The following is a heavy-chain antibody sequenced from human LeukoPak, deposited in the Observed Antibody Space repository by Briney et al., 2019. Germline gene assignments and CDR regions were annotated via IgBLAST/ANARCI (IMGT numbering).Heavy chain of an antibody. J-gene: IGHJ4*02. CDR1: GYTFTSYG. V-gene: IGHV1-2*02. CDR3: ERAEIGGATRVPFDY. D-gene: IGHD1-26*01. Sequence: ASVKVSCKASGYTFTSYGISWVRQAPGQGLEWMGWINPNSGGTNYAQKLQGRVTMTRDTSISTAYMELSRLRSDDTAVYYCERAEIGGATRVPFDYWGQGTLVTVSS. CDR2: INPNSGGT.